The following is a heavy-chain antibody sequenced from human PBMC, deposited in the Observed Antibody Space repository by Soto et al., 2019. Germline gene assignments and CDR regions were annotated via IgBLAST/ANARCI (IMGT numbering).Heavy chain of an antibody. Sequence: QVQLVQSGAEVKKPGSSVKVSCQASGGTFNNFAFTWVRQAPGQGLEWLGGIMPVFHTTNIAQTFQDRITVTADDFTTTVYMEMTSLGYDDTAVYYCATATISPVSATLYHDGMDVWGQGTTVTVSS. CDR1: GGTFNNFA. J-gene: IGHJ6*02. CDR3: ATATISPVSATLYHDGMDV. V-gene: IGHV1-69*01. D-gene: IGHD6-25*01. CDR2: IMPVFHTT.